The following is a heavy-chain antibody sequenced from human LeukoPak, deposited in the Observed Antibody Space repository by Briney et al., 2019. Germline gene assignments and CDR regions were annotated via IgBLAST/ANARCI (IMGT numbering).Heavy chain of an antibody. V-gene: IGHV1-46*01. D-gene: IGHD1-14*01. Sequence: GASVKVSCKASEYTFTSYHMHWVRQAPGQGLEWMGMINPSDGRTNYAQKYQGRITMTKDTSTSTVYMDLSSLRSEDTAVYYCAREGTPSRRGGHYYFDSWGQGTLVTVSS. CDR1: EYTFTSYH. J-gene: IGHJ4*02. CDR3: AREGTPSRRGGHYYFDS. CDR2: INPSDGRT.